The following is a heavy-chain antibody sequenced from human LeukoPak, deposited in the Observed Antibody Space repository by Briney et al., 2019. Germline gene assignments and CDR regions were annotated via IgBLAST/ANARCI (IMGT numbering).Heavy chain of an antibody. CDR1: GYTFTGYY. CDR2: INPKSGGT. J-gene: IGHJ4*02. Sequence: WASVKVSCKASGYTFTGYYMHWVRQAPGQGLEWMGWINPKSGGTNYAQRFQGRVTMTRDTSINTAYMELSRLRSDDTAVYYCVRNERSDQWELLDYWGQGTLVTVSS. V-gene: IGHV1-2*02. D-gene: IGHD1-26*01. CDR3: VRNERSDQWELLDY.